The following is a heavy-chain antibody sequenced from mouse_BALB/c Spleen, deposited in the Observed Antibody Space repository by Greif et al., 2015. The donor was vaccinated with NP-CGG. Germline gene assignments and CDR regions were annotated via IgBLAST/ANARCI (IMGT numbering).Heavy chain of an antibody. Sequence: VQLKQSGTVLARPGASVKMSCKASGYTFTSYWMHWVRQRPGQGLEWIGAIYPGNSDTSYNQKFKGKAKLTAVTSTSTAYMELSSLTNEDSAVYYCTTYYRYDEGFAYWGQGTLVTVSA. CDR1: GYTFTSYW. J-gene: IGHJ3*01. CDR2: IYPGNSDT. CDR3: TTYYRYDEGFAY. V-gene: IGHV1-5*01. D-gene: IGHD2-14*01.